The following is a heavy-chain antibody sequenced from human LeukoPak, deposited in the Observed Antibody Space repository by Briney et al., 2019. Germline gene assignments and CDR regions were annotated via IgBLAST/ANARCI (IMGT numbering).Heavy chain of an antibody. CDR3: ARITGGSRDY. J-gene: IGHJ4*02. CDR1: GDSFSSNSAA. CDR2: TYYRSKLYN. Sequence: SQTLSLTCALSGDSFSSNSAAWNWLRQSPSRGLEWLGRTYYRSKLYNDYAVSVKSRITINPDTSKNQFSLQLNSVTPEDTAVYYCARITGGSRDYWGQGTLVTVSS. D-gene: IGHD2-8*02. V-gene: IGHV6-1*01.